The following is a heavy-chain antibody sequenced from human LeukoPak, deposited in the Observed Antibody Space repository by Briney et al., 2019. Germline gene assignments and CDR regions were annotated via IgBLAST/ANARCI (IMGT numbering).Heavy chain of an antibody. D-gene: IGHD4-11*01. Sequence: GGSLRLSCAASGFTVSSNYMSWVRQAPGKGLEWVSVIYSGGSTYYADSVKDRFTISRDNSKNTLYLQMNSLRAEDTAVYYCARSSNYGRFDYWGQGTLVTVSS. V-gene: IGHV3-53*01. J-gene: IGHJ4*02. CDR3: ARSSNYGRFDY. CDR2: IYSGGST. CDR1: GFTVSSNY.